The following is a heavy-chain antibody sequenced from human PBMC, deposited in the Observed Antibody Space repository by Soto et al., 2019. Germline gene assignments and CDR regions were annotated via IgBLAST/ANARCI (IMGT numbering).Heavy chain of an antibody. J-gene: IGHJ4*02. V-gene: IGHV1-69*04. CDR1: GGTFSSYT. Sequence: SVKVSCKASGGTFSSYTISWVRQAPGQGLEWMGRIIPILGIANYAQKFQGRVTITADKSTSTAYMELSSLRSEDTAVYYCARERGGGYYDILTGYYLDYWGQGALVTVSS. CDR3: ARERGGGYYDILTGYYLDY. CDR2: IIPILGIA. D-gene: IGHD3-9*01.